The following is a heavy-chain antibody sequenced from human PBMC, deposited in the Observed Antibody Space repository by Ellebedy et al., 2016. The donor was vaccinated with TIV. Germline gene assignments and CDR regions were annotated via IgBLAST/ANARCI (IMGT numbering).Heavy chain of an antibody. V-gene: IGHV3-69-1*01. Sequence: GGSLRLSXAASGFTFWNHWMQWLRQAPGKGLEWVSYISPSGDTYYADSVKGRFTISRDSSKNTLYLQMDSLRVDDTAVYYCARDPPSINTGTWGWGQGTLVTVSS. CDR1: GFTFWNHW. CDR3: ARDPPSINTGTWG. D-gene: IGHD7-27*01. J-gene: IGHJ4*02. CDR2: ISPSGDT.